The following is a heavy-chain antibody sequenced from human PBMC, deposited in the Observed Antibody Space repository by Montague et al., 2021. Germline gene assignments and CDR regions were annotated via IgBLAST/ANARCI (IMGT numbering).Heavy chain of an antibody. CDR3: ARVFTSWYVGWFDP. J-gene: IGHJ5*02. V-gene: IGHV4-39*07. CDR1: GASITSNICY. CDR2: INYSGNS. Sequence: SETLSLTCTVSGASITSNICYWVWTRQSPGQDLEWIGSINYSGNSFYQPSLKSRITMAVDTSKNQFSLKLSSVTAADTAIYYCARVFTSWYVGWFDPWGQGTLVTVSS. D-gene: IGHD2-2*01.